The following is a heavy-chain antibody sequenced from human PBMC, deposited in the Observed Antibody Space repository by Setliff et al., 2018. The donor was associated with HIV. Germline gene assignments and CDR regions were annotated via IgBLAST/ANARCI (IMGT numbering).Heavy chain of an antibody. CDR2: LWYDGGKK. CDR3: ARGQFRLRPDSLDL. J-gene: IGHJ3*01. V-gene: IGHV3-33*01. CDR1: GFTLSVYG. Sequence: RLSCEGSGFTLSVYGMHWVRQAPGKGLEWVAVLWYDGGKKHYADSLKGRFTISRDDSKNTLYLQMNSLRAEDTALYYCARGQFRLRPDSLDLWGQGTLVTVSS. D-gene: IGHD2-21*01.